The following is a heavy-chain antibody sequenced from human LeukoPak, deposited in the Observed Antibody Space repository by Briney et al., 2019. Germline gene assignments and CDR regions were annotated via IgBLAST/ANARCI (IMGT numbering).Heavy chain of an antibody. Sequence: SETLSLTCNVSGGSINGYYWTWIRQPPQKGLEWIGYMFYNGNTNYNPSLNSRATISVDTSQNQISLRLASVTAADTGIYHCARLTREDGVDVWGQGTTVTVSS. CDR3: ARLTREDGVDV. CDR1: GGSINGYY. V-gene: IGHV4-59*01. CDR2: MFYNGNT. J-gene: IGHJ6*02.